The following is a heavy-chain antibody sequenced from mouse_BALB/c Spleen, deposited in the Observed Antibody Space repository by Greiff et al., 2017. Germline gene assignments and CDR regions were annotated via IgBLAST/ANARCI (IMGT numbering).Heavy chain of an antibody. D-gene: IGHD1-1*01. CDR2: IWAGGST. Sequence: QVQLKESGPGLVAPSQSLSITCTVSGFSLTSYGVHWVRQPPGKGLEWLGVIWAGGSTNYNSALMSRLSISKDNSKSQVFLKMNSLQTDDTAMYYCARGGGSSPMDYWGQGTSVTVSS. CDR3: ARGGGSSPMDY. CDR1: GFSLTSYG. J-gene: IGHJ4*01. V-gene: IGHV2-9*02.